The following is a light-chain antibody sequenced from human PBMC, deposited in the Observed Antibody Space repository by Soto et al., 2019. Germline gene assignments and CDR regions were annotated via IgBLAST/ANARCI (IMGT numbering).Light chain of an antibody. CDR2: EAS. CDR3: QQIYRYPLT. Sequence: QLTQSPSSLSASVGDRVTITCRASQGISRYLAWYQQKPGKVPKLLISEASTLESGVPSRFSGGGFGTDFTLTISSLQPEDSAIYYCQQIYRYPLTFGGGTKVEIK. CDR1: QGISRY. J-gene: IGKJ4*01. V-gene: IGKV1-9*01.